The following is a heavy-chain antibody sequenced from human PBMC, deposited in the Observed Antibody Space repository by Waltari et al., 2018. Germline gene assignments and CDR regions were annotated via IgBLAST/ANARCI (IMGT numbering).Heavy chain of an antibody. Sequence: QVQLQQWGAGLLKPSETLSLTCAVYGGSFSGYYCSWIRQPPGKGLEWIGEINHSGSTNYNPSLKSRVTISVDTSKNQFSLKLSSVTAADTAVYYCARGPSSSVDYWGQGTLVTVSS. D-gene: IGHD6-13*01. J-gene: IGHJ4*02. CDR1: GGSFSGYY. CDR3: ARGPSSSVDY. V-gene: IGHV4-34*01. CDR2: INHSGST.